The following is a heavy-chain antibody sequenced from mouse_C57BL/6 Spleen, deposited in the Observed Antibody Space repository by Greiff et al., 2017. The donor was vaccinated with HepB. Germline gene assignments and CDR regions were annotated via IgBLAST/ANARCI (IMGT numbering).Heavy chain of an antibody. J-gene: IGHJ3*01. V-gene: IGHV5-16*01. CDR2: INYDGSST. Sequence: EVKLVESEGGLVQPGSSMKLSCTASGFTFSDYYMAWVRQVPEKGLEWVANINYDGSSTYYLDSLKSRFIISRDNAKNILYLQMSSLKSEDTATYYCARVSYGWFAYWGQGTLVTVSA. CDR3: ARVSYGWFAY. D-gene: IGHD1-1*01. CDR1: GFTFSDYY.